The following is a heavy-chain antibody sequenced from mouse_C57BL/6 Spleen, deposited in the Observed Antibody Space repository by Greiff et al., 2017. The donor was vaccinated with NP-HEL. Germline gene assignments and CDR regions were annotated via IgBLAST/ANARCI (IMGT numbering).Heavy chain of an antibody. CDR1: VFTFSDYG. D-gene: IGHD2-1*01. J-gene: IGHJ4*01. V-gene: IGHV5-17*01. CDR2: ISSGSSTI. Sequence: EVKLVESGGGLVKPGGSLKLSCAASVFTFSDYGMHWVRQAPEKGLEWVAYISSGSSTIYYADTVKGRFTISRDNAKNTLFLHMTSLRSEDTAMYYCARVYGNYLYYAMDYWGQGTSVTVSS. CDR3: ARVYGNYLYYAMDY.